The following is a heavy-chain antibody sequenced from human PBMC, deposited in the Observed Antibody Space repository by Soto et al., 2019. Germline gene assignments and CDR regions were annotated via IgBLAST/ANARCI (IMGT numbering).Heavy chain of an antibody. CDR1: GFTFSSYA. J-gene: IGHJ4*02. D-gene: IGHD3-22*01. CDR2: ISYDGSNK. V-gene: IGHV3-30-3*01. Sequence: PGGSLRLSCAASGFTFSSYAMHWVRQAPGKGLEWVAVISYDGSNKYYADSVKGRFTISRDNSKNTLYLQMNSLRAEDTAVYYCARSPSYYYDSSGYNWDYWGQGTLVTVSS. CDR3: ARSPSYYYDSSGYNWDY.